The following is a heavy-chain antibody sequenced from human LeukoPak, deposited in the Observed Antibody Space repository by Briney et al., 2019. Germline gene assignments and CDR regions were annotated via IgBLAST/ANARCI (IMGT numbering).Heavy chain of an antibody. J-gene: IGHJ3*02. V-gene: IGHV3-30*18. Sequence: PGGSLRLSCAASGFTFSSYCMHLVRQAPGKGLEWVAVISYDGSNKYYADSVKGRFTISRDNSKNTLYLQMNSLRAEDTAVYYCAKDHGGIAIWGQGTMVTVSS. CDR1: GFTFSSYC. CDR3: AKDHGGIAI. CDR2: ISYDGSNK. D-gene: IGHD6-13*01.